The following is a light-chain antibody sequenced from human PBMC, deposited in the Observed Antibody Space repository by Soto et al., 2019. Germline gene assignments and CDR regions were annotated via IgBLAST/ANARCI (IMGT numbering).Light chain of an antibody. CDR3: CSYTVSGTYV. CDR2: AVS. Sequence: QSVLTQRACVSGSPGQSITISCTGTSSDVGGYNYVSWYQQHPGKAPKLMIYAVSNRPSGVSNRFSGSKSGNTATLTISGLQAEDEADYYCCSYTVSGTYVFGTGTKVTVL. V-gene: IGLV2-14*01. CDR1: SSDVGGYNY. J-gene: IGLJ1*01.